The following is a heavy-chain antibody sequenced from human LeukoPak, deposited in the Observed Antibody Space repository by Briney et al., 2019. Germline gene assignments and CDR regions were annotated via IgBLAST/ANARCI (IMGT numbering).Heavy chain of an antibody. CDR2: ISAYNGNT. D-gene: IGHD3-10*01. Sequence: GASVKVSCKASGYTFTSYGISWVRQAPGQGLEWMGWISAYNGNTNYAQKLQGRVTMTTDTSTSTAYMELRSLRSDDTAVYYCARVVVTMVRVTFNWFDPWGQGTLVTVSS. J-gene: IGHJ5*02. CDR3: ARVVVTMVRVTFNWFDP. CDR1: GYTFTSYG. V-gene: IGHV1-18*01.